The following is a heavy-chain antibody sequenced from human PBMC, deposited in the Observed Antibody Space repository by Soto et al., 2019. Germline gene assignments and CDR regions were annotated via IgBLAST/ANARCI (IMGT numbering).Heavy chain of an antibody. Sequence: QVQLVESGGGVVQPGRSLRLSCAASGFTFSSYGMHWVRQAPGKGLEWVAVVWYDGSNKYYADSVKGRFTISRDNSKTTLYLQMNSLRAEDTAVYYCARDHGDYYDSSGFFDYWGQGTLVTVSS. CDR1: GFTFSSYG. V-gene: IGHV3-33*01. D-gene: IGHD3-22*01. CDR2: VWYDGSNK. J-gene: IGHJ4*02. CDR3: ARDHGDYYDSSGFFDY.